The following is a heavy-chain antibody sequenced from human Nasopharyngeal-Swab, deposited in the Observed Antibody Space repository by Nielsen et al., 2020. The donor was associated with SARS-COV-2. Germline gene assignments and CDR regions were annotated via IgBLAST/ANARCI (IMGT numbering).Heavy chain of an antibody. V-gene: IGHV3-23*01. J-gene: IGHJ6*02. D-gene: IGHD2-21*02. CDR1: GFTFSSYA. Sequence: GESLKISCAASGFTFSSYAMSWVRQAPGKGLEWVSAISGSGGSTYYADSVKGRFTISRDNSKNTLYLQMNSLRAEDTAVYYCAKENCCGDCLDYYYFCAMDVWGQGTTVTVSS. CDR3: AKENCCGDCLDYYYFCAMDV. CDR2: ISGSGGST.